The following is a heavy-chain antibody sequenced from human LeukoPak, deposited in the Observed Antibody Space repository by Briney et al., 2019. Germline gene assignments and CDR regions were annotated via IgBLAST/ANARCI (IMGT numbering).Heavy chain of an antibody. CDR2: IIPILGIA. V-gene: IGHV1-69*04. CDR3: ARGFANVVPAAILVFDY. D-gene: IGHD2-2*02. Sequence: SVKVSCKASGGTFSSYAISWVRQAPGQGLEWMGRIIPILGIANYAQKFQGRVTITADKSTSTAYMELSSLKSEDTAVYYCARGFANVVPAAILVFDYWGQGTLVTVSS. CDR1: GGTFSSYA. J-gene: IGHJ4*02.